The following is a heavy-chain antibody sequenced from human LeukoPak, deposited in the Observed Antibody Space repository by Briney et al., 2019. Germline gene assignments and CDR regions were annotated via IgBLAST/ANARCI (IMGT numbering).Heavy chain of an antibody. J-gene: IGHJ5*02. CDR2: IYYSGST. V-gene: IGHV4-59*01. CDR3: ASPHQTNNWFDP. CDR1: SGSISSYY. Sequence: SETLSLTCTVSSGSISSYYWSWIRQPPGKGLEWIGYIYYSGSTNYNPSLKSRVTISVDTSENQFSLKLTSVTAADTAVYYCASPHQTNNWFDPWGQGTLVTVSS. D-gene: IGHD1-14*01.